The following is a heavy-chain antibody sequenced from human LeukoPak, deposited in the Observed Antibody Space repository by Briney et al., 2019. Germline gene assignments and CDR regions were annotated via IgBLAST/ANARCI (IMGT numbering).Heavy chain of an antibody. CDR1: GGSISSYY. V-gene: IGHV4-4*07. CDR3: ARHQNYDYVWGSYRYPYYYMDV. CDR2: IYTSGST. D-gene: IGHD3-16*02. Sequence: SETLSLTCTVSGGSISSYYWSWIRQPAGKGLEWIGRIYTSGSTNYNPSLKSRVTMSVDTSKNQFSLKLSSVTAADTAVYYCARHQNYDYVWGSYRYPYYYMDVWGKGTTVTVSS. J-gene: IGHJ6*03.